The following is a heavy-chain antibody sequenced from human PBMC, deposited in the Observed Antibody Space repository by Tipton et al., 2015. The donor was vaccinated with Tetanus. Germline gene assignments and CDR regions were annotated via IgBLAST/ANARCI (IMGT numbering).Heavy chain of an antibody. J-gene: IGHJ4*02. Sequence: LRLSCTVSGGSINRGDYYWTWIRQSPGKGLEWIGHIYYNGNIYYNPSLESRAIISGDTSKNQFSLKLTSVSAADTAVYYCARGNGEGSGWYTYWGQGTQVTVAS. V-gene: IGHV4-30-4*01. CDR3: ARGNGEGSGWYTY. CDR1: GGSINRGDYY. CDR2: IYYNGNI. D-gene: IGHD6-19*01.